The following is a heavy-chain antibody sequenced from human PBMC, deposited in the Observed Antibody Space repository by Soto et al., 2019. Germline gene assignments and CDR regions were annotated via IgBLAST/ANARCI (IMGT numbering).Heavy chain of an antibody. CDR2: IDPSDSLA. V-gene: IGHV5-10-1*01. D-gene: IGHD6-19*01. CDR3: ATHGSGWFS. CDR1: GYKFTTYW. J-gene: IGHJ5*02. Sequence: EVQLVQSGAEVKKPGESLRISCKGSGYKFTTYWISWVRQMPGKGLEWMGRIDPSDSLADYSPSFQGHVTISADKSITTAYLQWSSLKASETAMYYCATHGSGWFSWGQGTLVTVSS.